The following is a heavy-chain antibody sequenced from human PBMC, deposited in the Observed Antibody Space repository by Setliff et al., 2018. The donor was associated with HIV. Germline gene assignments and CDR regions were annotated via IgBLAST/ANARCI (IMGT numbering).Heavy chain of an antibody. V-gene: IGHV4-39*07. CDR3: AGEIAPAARLPNVGGPPPPGYYHYMDV. CDR1: RGSISSTSHY. D-gene: IGHD2-8*01. Sequence: PSETLSLTCIVPRGSISSTSHYWGWVRQSPGRRLEWIGSIYYSGRTYYNPSLNSPVTMSVDTSTNQFSLDLTSVTAADPAVYFCAGEIAPAARLPNVGGPPPPGYYHYMDVWGKGTTVTVSS. CDR2: IYYSGRT. J-gene: IGHJ6*03.